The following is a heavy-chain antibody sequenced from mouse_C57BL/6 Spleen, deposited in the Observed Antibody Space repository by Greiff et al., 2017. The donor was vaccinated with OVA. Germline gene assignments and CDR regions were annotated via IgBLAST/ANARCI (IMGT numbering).Heavy chain of an antibody. CDR3: ARPIYYYGSSYFDY. CDR1: GFTFSDYG. V-gene: IGHV5-17*01. CDR2: LSSGSSTI. Sequence: VQLKQSGGGLVKPGGSLKLSCAASGFTFSDYGMHWVRQAPEKGLEWVAYLSSGSSTIYYADTVKGRFTISRDNAKNTLFLQMTSLRSEDTAMYYCARPIYYYGSSYFDYWGQGTTLTVSS. D-gene: IGHD1-1*01. J-gene: IGHJ2*01.